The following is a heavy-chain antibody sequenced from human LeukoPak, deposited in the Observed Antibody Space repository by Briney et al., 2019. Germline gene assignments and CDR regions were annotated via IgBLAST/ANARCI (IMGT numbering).Heavy chain of an antibody. V-gene: IGHV3-23*01. J-gene: IGHJ4*02. D-gene: IGHD3-10*01. Sequence: GGTLRLSCAASGITFSSYGMSWVRQAPGKGLEWVSAISGSGGSIYYADSVKGRFTISRDNSKNTLYLQMNSLRAEDTAVYYCAKDRSPYGSGSFDYWGQGTLVTVSS. CDR2: ISGSGGSI. CDR3: AKDRSPYGSGSFDY. CDR1: GITFSSYG.